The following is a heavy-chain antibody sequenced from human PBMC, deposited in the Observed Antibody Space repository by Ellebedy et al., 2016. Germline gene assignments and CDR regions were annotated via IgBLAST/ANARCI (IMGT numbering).Heavy chain of an antibody. CDR2: ISGYNGNS. D-gene: IGHD3-22*01. CDR3: ARARRDYYDSSGYYGFDY. CDR1: GYSFFRYG. V-gene: IGHV1-18*01. J-gene: IGHJ4*02. Sequence: ASVKVSXKASGYSFFRYGISWVRQAPGQGLEWMGWISGYNGNSTLAQHLQGRVTLATDTSTSTAYMELRSLKSDDTAVYYCARARRDYYDSSGYYGFDYWGQGTLVTVSS.